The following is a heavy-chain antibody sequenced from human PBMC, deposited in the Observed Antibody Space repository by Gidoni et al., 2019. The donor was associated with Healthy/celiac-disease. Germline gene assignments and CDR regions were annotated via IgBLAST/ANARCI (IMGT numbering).Heavy chain of an antibody. J-gene: IGHJ6*02. CDR3: ARDRGDYYYYGMDV. CDR2: ISSSSSYI. V-gene: IGHV3-21*01. CDR1: GSTFRSYS. Sequence: EVQLVESGGGLVKPGGSLSLSCAASGSTFRSYSMNGVRQAPGKGREWVSSISSSSSYIYYADSVKGRFTISRDNAKNALYLQMNSLRAEDTAVYYCARDRGDYYYYGMDVWGQGTTVTVSS. D-gene: IGHD3-10*01.